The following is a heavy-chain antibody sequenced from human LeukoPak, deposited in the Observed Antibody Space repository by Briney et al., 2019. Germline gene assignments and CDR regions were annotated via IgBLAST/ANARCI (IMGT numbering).Heavy chain of an antibody. CDR2: ITDSGSTI. D-gene: IGHD1-26*01. Sequence: KPGGSLRLSCAASGFTFSTYEMNWVRQAPGKGLEWVSYITDSGSTIYYADSVKGRFTISRDNSKNTLYLQMNSLRPEDTAVYYCAKDEGRVGAPKGFDYWGQGTLVTVSS. CDR3: AKDEGRVGAPKGFDY. V-gene: IGHV3-48*03. CDR1: GFTFSTYE. J-gene: IGHJ4*02.